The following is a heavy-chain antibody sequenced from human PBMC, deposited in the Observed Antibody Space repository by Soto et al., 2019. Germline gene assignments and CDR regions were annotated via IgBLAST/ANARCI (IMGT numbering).Heavy chain of an antibody. J-gene: IGHJ4*02. CDR3: DSYQKALGISAAGSNFDY. Sequence: ASVKVSCKVSGYTLTELSMHWVRQAPGKGLEWMGGFDPEDGETIYAQKFQGRVTMTEDTSTDTAYMELSSLRSEDTAVYYCDSYQKALGISAAGSNFDYWGQGTLVTVSS. D-gene: IGHD6-13*01. CDR2: FDPEDGET. V-gene: IGHV1-24*01. CDR1: GYTLTELS.